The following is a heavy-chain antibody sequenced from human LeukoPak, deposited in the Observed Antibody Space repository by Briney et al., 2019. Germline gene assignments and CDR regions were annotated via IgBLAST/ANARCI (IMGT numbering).Heavy chain of an antibody. CDR3: ATLGHYDYVWGCYRWRDY. CDR2: ISGSGGST. D-gene: IGHD3-16*02. Sequence: GGSLRLSCAASGFTFSSYAMSWVRQAPGKGLEWVSAISGSGGSTYYADSVKGRFTISRDNSKNTLYLQMNSLRAEDTAVYYCATLGHYDYVWGCYRWRDYWGQGTLVTVSS. CDR1: GFTFSSYA. V-gene: IGHV3-23*01. J-gene: IGHJ4*02.